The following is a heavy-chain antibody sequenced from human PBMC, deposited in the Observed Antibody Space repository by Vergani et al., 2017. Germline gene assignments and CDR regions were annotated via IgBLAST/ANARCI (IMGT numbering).Heavy chain of an antibody. CDR3: ATYSGSYDY. D-gene: IGHD1-26*01. CDR2: ISYDGTQK. V-gene: IGHV3-30*03. J-gene: IGHJ4*02. Sequence: QVHLVESGGGVVQPGRSLRLSCVVSGFTSSYYGMHWVRQAPGKGLEWVAVISYDGTQKYYADSVKGRFTISRDNSKSTLYLQMNSLRAEDTAVYYCATYSGSYDYWGQGTLVTVSS. CDR1: GFTSSYYG.